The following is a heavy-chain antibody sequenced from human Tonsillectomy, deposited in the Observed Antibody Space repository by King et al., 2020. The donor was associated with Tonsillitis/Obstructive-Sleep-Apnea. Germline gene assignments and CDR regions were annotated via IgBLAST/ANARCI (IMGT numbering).Heavy chain of an antibody. CDR1: GYTFTSYD. V-gene: IGHV1-18*01. D-gene: IGHD3-22*01. J-gene: IGHJ1*01. CDR2: SRPYDGDT. Sequence: QLVQSGAEVKKPGASVKVSCKASGYTFTSYDITWVRQAPGQGLEWMGWSRPYDGDTNYAQKLQGRVTMTSDTSTTTAYMELRNLGSDDTAVYYCARDYYDSSGYYHGYFQHWGQGTLVTVSS. CDR3: ARDYYDSSGYYHGYFQH.